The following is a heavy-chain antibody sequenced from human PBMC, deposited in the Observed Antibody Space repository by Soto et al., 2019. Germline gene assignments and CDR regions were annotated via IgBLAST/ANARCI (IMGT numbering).Heavy chain of an antibody. CDR3: ARTVGPRKTGTTPQGYYYYGIDV. Sequence: QVQLVPSGAEVKKPGSSVNVSCTASGGTFSSYAISWVRQAPGQGLEWMGGIIPIFGTANYAQKFQGRVTIHADKSTIKDYMELISLRSEDTAVYYCARTVGPRKTGTTPQGYYYYGIDVWGQGTTVTVSS. CDR1: GGTFSSYA. D-gene: IGHD1-7*01. J-gene: IGHJ6*02. V-gene: IGHV1-69*06. CDR2: IIPIFGTA.